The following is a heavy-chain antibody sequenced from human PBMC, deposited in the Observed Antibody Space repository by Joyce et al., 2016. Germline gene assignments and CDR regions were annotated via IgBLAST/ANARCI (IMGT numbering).Heavy chain of an antibody. CDR2: ISSNRNYI. D-gene: IGHD5/OR15-5a*01. CDR3: ARNSAPRASTYYGLDV. Sequence: EVQLVESGGGLVRPGGSLRLSCAASGVTFSGYGMNWVRQAPGKGREVGFVISSNRNYIYYADSVKGRFTISRDNAKSSLFLQMDSLRAEDTAVYYCARNSAPRASTYYGLDVWGQGTTVTVSS. V-gene: IGHV3-21*01. J-gene: IGHJ6*02. CDR1: GVTFSGYG.